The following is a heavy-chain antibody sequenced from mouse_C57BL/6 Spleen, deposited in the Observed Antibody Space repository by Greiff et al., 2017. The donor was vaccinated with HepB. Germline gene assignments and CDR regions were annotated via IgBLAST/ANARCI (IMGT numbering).Heavy chain of an antibody. CDR3: ARGGDYDDYAMDY. J-gene: IGHJ4*01. CDR2: INPSTGGT. Sequence: EVQLQQSGPELVKPGASVKISCKASGYSFTGYYMNWVKQSPEKSLEWIGEINPSTGGTTYNQKFKAKATLTVDKSSSTAYMQLKSLTSEDSAVYYCARGGDYDDYAMDYGGQGTSVTVSS. D-gene: IGHD2-4*01. V-gene: IGHV1-42*01. CDR1: GYSFTGYY.